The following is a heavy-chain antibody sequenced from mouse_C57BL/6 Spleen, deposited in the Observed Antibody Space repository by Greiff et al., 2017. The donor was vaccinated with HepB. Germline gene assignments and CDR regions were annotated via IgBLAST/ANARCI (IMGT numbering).Heavy chain of an antibody. CDR2: ISDGGSYT. V-gene: IGHV5-4*03. CDR3: ARAGGNYVGGAMDY. J-gene: IGHJ4*01. Sequence: EVKLMESGGGLVKPGGSLKLSCAASGFTFSSYAMSWVRQTPEKRLEWVATISDGGSYTYYPDNVKGRFTISRDNAKNNLYLQMSHLKSEDTAMYYCARAGGNYVGGAMDYWGQGTSVTVSS. D-gene: IGHD2-1*01. CDR1: GFTFSSYA.